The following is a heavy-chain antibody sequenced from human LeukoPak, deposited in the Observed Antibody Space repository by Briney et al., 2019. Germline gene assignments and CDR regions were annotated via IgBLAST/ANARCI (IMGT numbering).Heavy chain of an antibody. CDR3: ARDFWGYCSGGSCRLNDY. D-gene: IGHD2-15*01. V-gene: IGHV3-21*01. Sequence: PGGSLRLSCAASGFTFSSYSMNWVRQAPGKGLEWVSSISSSSSYIYYADSVKGRFTISRDNAKNSLYLQMTSLRAEDTAVYYCARDFWGYCSGGSCRLNDYWGQGTLVTVSP. CDR2: ISSSSSYI. CDR1: GFTFSSYS. J-gene: IGHJ4*02.